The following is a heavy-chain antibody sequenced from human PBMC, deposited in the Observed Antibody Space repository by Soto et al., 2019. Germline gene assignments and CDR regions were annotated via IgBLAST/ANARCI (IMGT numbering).Heavy chain of an antibody. CDR1: GDTFNSYV. CDR2: IIPIIGVT. J-gene: IGHJ4*02. Sequence: QVQLVQSGAEVKRPGSSVKVSCESSGDTFNSYVISWVRQAPGQGLEWMGGIIPIIGVTHYAQKFQGRVTISALSSTGTAYMELTNLGVEATALYYCARESLGAKGADHWGQGTLVTVSS. D-gene: IGHD3-16*01. V-gene: IGHV1-69*17. CDR3: ARESLGAKGADH.